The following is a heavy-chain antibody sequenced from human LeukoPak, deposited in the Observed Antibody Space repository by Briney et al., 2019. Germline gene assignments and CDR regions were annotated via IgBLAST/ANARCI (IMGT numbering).Heavy chain of an antibody. CDR3: ARDRPRAARAFDI. V-gene: IGHV4-61*02. Sequence: SSETLSLTCTVSGGSISSGFYYWSWIRQPAGKGLEWIGRIYTSGSTNYNPSLKSRISISVDTSKNQFSLKLTSVTAADTAVYYCARDRPRAARAFDIWGQGTMVTVSS. CDR2: IYTSGST. CDR1: GGSISSGFYY. J-gene: IGHJ3*02. D-gene: IGHD6-25*01.